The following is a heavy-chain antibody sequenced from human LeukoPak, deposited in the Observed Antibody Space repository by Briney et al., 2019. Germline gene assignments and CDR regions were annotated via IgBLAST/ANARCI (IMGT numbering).Heavy chain of an antibody. Sequence: TGGPLRLSCAASGFTFSSYVMAYVRHSPGKGLERVSALTGDGSDTYYPDSVKGRFIISRDDSKNTLYLEMNSLRADDTAVYYCAKASSSTWPYYFDSWGQGTLVTVSS. D-gene: IGHD6-13*01. CDR2: LTGDGSDT. V-gene: IGHV3-23*01. CDR1: GFTFSSYV. J-gene: IGHJ4*02. CDR3: AKASSSTWPYYFDS.